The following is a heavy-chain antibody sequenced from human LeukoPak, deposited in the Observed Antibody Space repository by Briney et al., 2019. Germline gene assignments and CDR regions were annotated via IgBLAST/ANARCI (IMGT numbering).Heavy chain of an antibody. J-gene: IGHJ5*02. V-gene: IGHV4-39*01. Sequence: SETLSLTCTVSGGSISSSSYYWGWIRQPPGKGLEWIGSIYYSGSTYYNPSLKSRVTISVDTSKNQFSLKLSSVTAADTAVYYCARQHSSYGDFNNWFDPWGQGTLVTASS. CDR1: GGSISSSSYY. CDR2: IYYSGST. CDR3: ARQHSSYGDFNNWFDP. D-gene: IGHD4-17*01.